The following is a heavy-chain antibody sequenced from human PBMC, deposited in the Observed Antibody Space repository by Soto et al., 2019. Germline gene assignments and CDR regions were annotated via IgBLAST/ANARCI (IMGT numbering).Heavy chain of an antibody. Sequence: EVHLVESGGGLVQPGGSLRLSCAASGFTFSSYSLNWVRQAPGKGLEWVSYITSSGTTVYYADSVRGRFTISRDNAKNSLYLQTNSLIDDDAAVYYCARGSSNWAYYFDFWGQGTVVTVSS. CDR1: GFTFSSYS. CDR2: ITSSGTTV. D-gene: IGHD6-13*01. CDR3: ARGSSNWAYYFDF. J-gene: IGHJ4*02. V-gene: IGHV3-48*02.